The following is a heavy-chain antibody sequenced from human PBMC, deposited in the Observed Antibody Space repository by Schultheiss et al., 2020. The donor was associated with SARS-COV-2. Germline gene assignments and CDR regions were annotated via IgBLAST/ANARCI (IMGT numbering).Heavy chain of an antibody. CDR1: GFTFSSYA. V-gene: IGHV3-23*01. D-gene: IGHD3-9*01. CDR3: ARGAELRYFDWLYNDADY. J-gene: IGHJ4*02. CDR2: ISGSGGST. Sequence: GGSLRLSCAASGFTFSSYAMSWVRQAPGKGLEWVSAISGSGGSTYYADSVKGRFTISRDNSKNTLYLQMNSLRAEDTAVYYCARGAELRYFDWLYNDADYWGQGTLVTVSS.